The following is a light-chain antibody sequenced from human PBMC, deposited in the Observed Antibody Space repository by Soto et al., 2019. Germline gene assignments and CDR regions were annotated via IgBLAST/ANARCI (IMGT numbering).Light chain of an antibody. V-gene: IGLV2-14*01. Sequence: QSALTQPASVSGSPGQSITISCTGTSSDVGGYNYVSWYQQHPGKAPKLMIYEVSNRPSGVSNRFSGSKSGNTASLTISGLQAEDEADYYCSSYTSGSTWVFGGGTKVNV. CDR1: SSDVGGYNY. J-gene: IGLJ3*02. CDR2: EVS. CDR3: SSYTSGSTWV.